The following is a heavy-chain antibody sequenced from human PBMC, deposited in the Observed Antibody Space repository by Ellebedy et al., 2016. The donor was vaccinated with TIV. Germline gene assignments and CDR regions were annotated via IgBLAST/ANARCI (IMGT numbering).Heavy chain of an antibody. CDR1: GYTFTNYY. D-gene: IGHD2-15*01. CDR3: ARDRRYCSGGSCSFYFDS. J-gene: IGHJ4*02. V-gene: IGHV1-46*01. CDR2: INPSGGST. Sequence: ASVKVSCKASGYTFTNYYIHWVRQAPGQGLEWMGIINPSGGSTNYAQKFQGRVTMTRDTSTSTVYMELSSLRSEDTAVYYCARDRRYCSGGSCSFYFDSWGQGTLVTVSS.